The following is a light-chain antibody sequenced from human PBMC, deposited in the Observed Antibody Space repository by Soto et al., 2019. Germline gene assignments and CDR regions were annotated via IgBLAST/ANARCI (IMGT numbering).Light chain of an antibody. CDR1: QGIIDY. V-gene: IGKV1-27*01. Sequence: DIQMTQSTSSLSASVGDRVTITCRASQGIIDYLAWYQQKPGKAPQLLIYAASTLQSVVPSRFSGSGSGTDFTLTISSLQPEDVATYYCQKYNSAPRTFGQGTKVEIK. J-gene: IGKJ1*01. CDR2: AAS. CDR3: QKYNSAPRT.